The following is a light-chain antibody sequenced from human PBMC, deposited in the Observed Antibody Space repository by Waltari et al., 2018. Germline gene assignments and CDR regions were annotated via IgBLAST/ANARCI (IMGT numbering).Light chain of an antibody. CDR1: QSVLYTSNNKNN. CDR2: WAS. J-gene: IGKJ5*01. CDR3: QQYLTTPLT. Sequence: DIVMTQSPDSLAVSLGERATIDCKSSQSVLYTSNNKNNLAWYQQRPGPPPKLLIYWASTRESGVPDRFSGSGSGTDFTLTISSLQAEDVAVYFCQQYLTTPLTFGQGTRLEIK. V-gene: IGKV4-1*01.